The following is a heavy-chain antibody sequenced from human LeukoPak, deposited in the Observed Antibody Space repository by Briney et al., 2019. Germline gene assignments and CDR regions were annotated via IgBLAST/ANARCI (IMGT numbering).Heavy chain of an antibody. Sequence: SETLSLTCTVSGGSISSYYWSWIRQPPGKGLEWIGYIYYSGSTNYNPSLKSRVTISVDTSKNQFSLKLSSVTAADTAVYYCARVRITMVRGVITYYDYYVMDVWGQGTTVTVSS. CDR3: ARVRITMVRGVITYYDYYVMDV. CDR1: GGSISSYY. D-gene: IGHD3-10*01. J-gene: IGHJ6*02. V-gene: IGHV4-59*12. CDR2: IYYSGST.